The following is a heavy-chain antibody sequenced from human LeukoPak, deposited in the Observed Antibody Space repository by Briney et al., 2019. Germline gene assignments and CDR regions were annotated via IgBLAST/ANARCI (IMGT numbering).Heavy chain of an antibody. Sequence: GGSLRLSCAASGFTFSSYGMHWVRQAPGKGLEWVAVIWYDGSNKYYEDSVKGRFTISRDNSKNTLYLQMNSLRAEDTAVYYCARDSFSSNCLDYWGQGTLVTVSS. CDR3: ARDSFSSNCLDY. V-gene: IGHV3-33*01. CDR1: GFTFSSYG. D-gene: IGHD6-13*01. J-gene: IGHJ4*02. CDR2: IWYDGSNK.